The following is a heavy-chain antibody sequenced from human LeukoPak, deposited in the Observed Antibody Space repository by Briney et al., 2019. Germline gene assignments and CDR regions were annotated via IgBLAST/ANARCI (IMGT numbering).Heavy chain of an antibody. CDR3: ARDSGYSYADDY. D-gene: IGHD5-18*01. CDR2: ITYNSGTI. V-gene: IGHV3-48*02. J-gene: IGHJ4*02. CDR1: GFTFRSYA. Sequence: GGSLRPSCAASGFTFRSYAMQWVRQAPGKGLEWVSYITYNSGTIFYADSVKGRFTISRDNAKDSLYLQMSSLRDEDTAVYYCARDSGYSYADDYWGQGTLVTVSS.